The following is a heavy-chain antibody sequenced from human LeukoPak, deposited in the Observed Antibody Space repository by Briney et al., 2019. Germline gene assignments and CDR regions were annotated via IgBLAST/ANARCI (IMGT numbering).Heavy chain of an antibody. D-gene: IGHD1-26*01. V-gene: IGHV5-51*01. J-gene: IGHJ4*02. CDR2: IFPADSDT. Sequence: SCKASGYTFLTYGFNWVRQAPGQGLEWMGIIFPADSDTRYSPSFEGQVTISVDKSISTAYLQWSSLKASDTAMYYCARQRGRYFDYWGQGTLVTVSS. CDR3: ARQRGRYFDY. CDR1: GYTFLTYG.